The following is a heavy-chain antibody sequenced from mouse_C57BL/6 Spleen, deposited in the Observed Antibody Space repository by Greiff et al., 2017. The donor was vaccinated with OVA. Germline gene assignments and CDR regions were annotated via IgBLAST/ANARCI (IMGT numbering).Heavy chain of an antibody. CDR3: ARERMGFTTNY. CDR1: GYTFTSYW. CDR2: IAPSDSYT. V-gene: IGHV1-59*01. D-gene: IGHD2-12*01. J-gene: IGHJ2*01. Sequence: QVQLQQPGAELVRPGPSVKLSCKASGYTFTSYWMHWVKQRPGQGLEWIGVIAPSDSYTNYNQKFKGKATLTVDTSSSTAYMQLSSLTSEDSAVDYCARERMGFTTNYWGQGTTLTVSS.